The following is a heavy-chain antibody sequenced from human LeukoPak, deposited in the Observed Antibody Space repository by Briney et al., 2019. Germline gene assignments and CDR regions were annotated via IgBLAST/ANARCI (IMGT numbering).Heavy chain of an antibody. Sequence: SETLSLTCTVSSGSISTSNYYWGWVRQPPGKALEWIGNIFYSGSTYYSPSLKSRVTISLDTSRNQFSLKLSSVTAADTAVYYCARYYGSGSYSNWFDPWGQGTLVTVSS. V-gene: IGHV4-39*07. CDR1: SGSISTSNYY. CDR2: IFYSGST. D-gene: IGHD3-10*01. CDR3: ARYYGSGSYSNWFDP. J-gene: IGHJ5*02.